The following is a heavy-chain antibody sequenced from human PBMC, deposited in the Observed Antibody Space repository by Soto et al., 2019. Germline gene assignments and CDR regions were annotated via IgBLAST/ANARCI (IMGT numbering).Heavy chain of an antibody. CDR2: INPNSGGT. D-gene: IGHD1-26*01. V-gene: IGHV1-2*04. Sequence: ASVKVSCKASGYTFTGYYMHWVRQAPGQGLEWMGWINPNSGGTNYAQKFQGWVTMTRDTSISTAYMELSRLRSDDTAVYYCAMSVGATETDAFDIWGQGTMVTVSS. CDR3: AMSVGATETDAFDI. J-gene: IGHJ3*02. CDR1: GYTFTGYY.